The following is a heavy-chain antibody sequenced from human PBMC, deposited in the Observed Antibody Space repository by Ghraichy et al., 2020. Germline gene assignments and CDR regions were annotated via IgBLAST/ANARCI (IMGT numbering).Heavy chain of an antibody. J-gene: IGHJ4*02. V-gene: IGHV3-21*01. D-gene: IGHD5-12*01. CDR2: ISSSSSYI. CDR1: GFTFSSYS. Sequence: GGSLRLSCAASGFTFSSYSMNWVRQAPGKGMEWVSSISSSSSYIYYADSVKGRFTISRDNAKNSLYLQMNSLRAEDTAVYYCAREHIVATIFPDYWGQGTLVTVSS. CDR3: AREHIVATIFPDY.